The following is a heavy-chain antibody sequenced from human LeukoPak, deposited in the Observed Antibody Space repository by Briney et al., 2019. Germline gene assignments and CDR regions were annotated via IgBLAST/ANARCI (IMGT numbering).Heavy chain of an antibody. D-gene: IGHD3-10*01. CDR2: INPNSGGT. CDR3: ARGNYYYGSGSYPFDY. Sequence: ASVKVSCKASGYIFTDYYIHWVRQAPGQGLEWMGRINPNSGGTNYAQKFQGRVTMTRDTSISTAYMELSRLRSDDTAVYYCARGNYYYGSGSYPFDYWGQGTLVTVSS. V-gene: IGHV1-2*06. CDR1: GYIFTDYY. J-gene: IGHJ4*02.